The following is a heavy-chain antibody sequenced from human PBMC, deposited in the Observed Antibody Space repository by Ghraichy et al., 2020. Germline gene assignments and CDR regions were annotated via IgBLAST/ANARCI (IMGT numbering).Heavy chain of an antibody. Sequence: SVKVSCKASGGTFSSYAISWVRQAPGQGLEWMGGIIPIFGTANYAQKFQGRVTITADESTSTAYMELSSLRSEDTAVYYCARVSERSGSPTFSHAFDIWGQGTMVTVSS. CDR3: ARVSERSGSPTFSHAFDI. CDR1: GGTFSSYA. J-gene: IGHJ3*02. D-gene: IGHD3-10*01. CDR2: IIPIFGTA. V-gene: IGHV1-69*13.